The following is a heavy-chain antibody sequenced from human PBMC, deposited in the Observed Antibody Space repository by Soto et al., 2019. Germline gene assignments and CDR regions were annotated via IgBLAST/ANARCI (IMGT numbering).Heavy chain of an antibody. V-gene: IGHV1-69*13. CDR1: GGTFSSYA. CDR3: ARGSLEWSLGYAFDI. D-gene: IGHD3-3*01. J-gene: IGHJ3*02. CDR2: IIPIFGTA. Sequence: ASVKVSCKASGGTFSSYAISWVRQAPGQGLEWMGGIIPIFGTANYAQKFQGRVTITADESTSTAYMELSSLRSDDTAVYYCARGSLEWSLGYAFDIWGQGTMVTVSS.